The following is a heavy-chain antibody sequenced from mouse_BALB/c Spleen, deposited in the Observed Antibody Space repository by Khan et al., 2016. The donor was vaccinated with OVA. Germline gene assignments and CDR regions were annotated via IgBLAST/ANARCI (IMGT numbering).Heavy chain of an antibody. CDR3: ARRGYDYGRGALFAY. V-gene: IGHV2-2*02. D-gene: IGHD2-4*01. CDR2: IWSAGST. Sequence: QMQLKQSGPGLVQPSQSLSITCTVSGFSLANYSVHWVRQSPGKGLEWLGVIWSAGSTDYNAAFISRLTISKDNSRSQVFFKVNSLQPNDTAIYYCARRGYDYGRGALFAYWGQGTLVTVSA. CDR1: GFSLANYS. J-gene: IGHJ3*01.